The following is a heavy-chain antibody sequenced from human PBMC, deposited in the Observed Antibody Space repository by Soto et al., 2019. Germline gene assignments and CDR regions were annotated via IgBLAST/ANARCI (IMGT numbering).Heavy chain of an antibody. J-gene: IGHJ4*02. V-gene: IGHV3-48*01. D-gene: IGHD2-21*01. CDR3: ARKEPGVWSLIY. CDR2: IGSCSVNI. CDR1: GFTFTGHS. Sequence: GGSLRLSCTGSGFTFTGHSMNWVRLAPGKGLEWLSYIGSCSVNIFYADSVKGRFTVSRDNAKNSLYLQMNSLRAEDTAVYYCARKEPGVWSLIYWGQGTLVTV.